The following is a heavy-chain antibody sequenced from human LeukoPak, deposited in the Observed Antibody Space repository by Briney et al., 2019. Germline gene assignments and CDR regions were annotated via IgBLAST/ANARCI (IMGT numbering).Heavy chain of an antibody. Sequence: SETLSLTCTVSGGSISSYYWSWIRQPPGKGLEWIGYIYYSGSTYYNPSLKSRVTISVDTSKNQFSLKLSSVTAADTAVYYCARAGGGWYGRLFDYWGQGTLVTVSS. CDR2: IYYSGST. CDR3: ARAGGGWYGRLFDY. CDR1: GGSISSYY. J-gene: IGHJ4*02. D-gene: IGHD6-19*01. V-gene: IGHV4-59*06.